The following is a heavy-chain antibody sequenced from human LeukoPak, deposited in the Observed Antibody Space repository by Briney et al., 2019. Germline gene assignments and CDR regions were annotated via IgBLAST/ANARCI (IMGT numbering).Heavy chain of an antibody. CDR2: IYGGGNT. V-gene: IGHV3-53*01. J-gene: IGHJ5*02. CDR3: ARASFYYDARALDP. CDR1: GFTVSSNY. Sequence: GGSLRLSCAASGFTVSSNYMNWVRQAPGKGLEWVSVIYGGGNTYYADSVKGRFTISGDNSKNTVFLQMDSLRAEETAVYYCARASFYYDARALDPWGQGALVTVSS. D-gene: IGHD3-22*01.